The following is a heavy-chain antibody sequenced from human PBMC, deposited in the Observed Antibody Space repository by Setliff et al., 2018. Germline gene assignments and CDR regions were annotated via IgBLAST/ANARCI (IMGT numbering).Heavy chain of an antibody. Sequence: PSETLSLTCTVSGGSVRGYYWSWIRQPPGKGLEWIGYMYYSGDTFYNPSLKSRATLSVDTSKNQFSLRLTSVPAADTAVYYCARGGLAAAATHWGQGTLVTVSS. CDR3: ARGGLAAAATH. J-gene: IGHJ4*02. CDR1: GGSVRGYY. CDR2: MYYSGDT. D-gene: IGHD6-13*01. V-gene: IGHV4-59*08.